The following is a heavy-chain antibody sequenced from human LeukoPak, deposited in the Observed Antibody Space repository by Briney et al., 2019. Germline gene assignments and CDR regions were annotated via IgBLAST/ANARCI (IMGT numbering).Heavy chain of an antibody. J-gene: IGHJ5*02. D-gene: IGHD6-19*01. CDR1: GFTVSSYY. CDR2: IYSGGSA. Sequence: GGSLRLSCAASGFTVSSYYMSWVRQAPGKGLEWASVIYSGGSAYSADSVKGRFTMSRDNSKNTLYLQMNSLRAEDTAVYYCARMVTGWPNWIDPWGQGTLVTVSS. V-gene: IGHV3-66*01. CDR3: ARMVTGWPNWIDP.